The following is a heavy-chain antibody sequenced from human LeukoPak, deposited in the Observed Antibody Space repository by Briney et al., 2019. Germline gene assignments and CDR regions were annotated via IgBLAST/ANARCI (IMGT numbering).Heavy chain of an antibody. CDR1: GFTFSSYS. V-gene: IGHV3-48*02. J-gene: IGHJ4*02. CDR2: ISSSSSTI. Sequence: PGGSLRLSCPASGFTFSSYSMNWVRQAPGKGLEWVSYISSSSSTIYYADSVKGRFTISRDNAKNSLYLQMNSLRDEDTAVYYCARVSPRTYYYDSSGYDFDYWGQGTLVTVSS. CDR3: ARVSPRTYYYDSSGYDFDY. D-gene: IGHD3-22*01.